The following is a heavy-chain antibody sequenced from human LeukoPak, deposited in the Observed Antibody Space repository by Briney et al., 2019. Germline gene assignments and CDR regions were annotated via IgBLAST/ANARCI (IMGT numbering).Heavy chain of an antibody. D-gene: IGHD1-26*01. J-gene: IGHJ6*03. CDR1: GYTFTSYG. Sequence: GASVKVSCKASGYTFTSYGISCVRQAPGQGLEWMGWISPYNGNTNYVQKLQGRVTMTTDTSTSTAYMEVRSLRSDDTAVYYCAREGGDGIVGALRGYMDVWGKGTTVTVSS. V-gene: IGHV1-18*01. CDR2: ISPYNGNT. CDR3: AREGGDGIVGALRGYMDV.